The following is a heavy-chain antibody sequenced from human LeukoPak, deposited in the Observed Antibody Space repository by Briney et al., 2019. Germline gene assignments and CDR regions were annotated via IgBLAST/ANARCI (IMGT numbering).Heavy chain of an antibody. CDR2: ITANGDTT. Sequence: GGSLRLSCVGSGFIFRSYAVTWVRQAPGKGLDWVSSITANGDTTYYADSVKGRFTISRDNSRNTLYLQMSSLRAEDTALYYCATFGVIVRNNYLDYWGQGALVTVSS. V-gene: IGHV3-23*01. CDR1: GFIFRSYA. J-gene: IGHJ4*02. CDR3: ATFGVIVRNNYLDY. D-gene: IGHD3-3*01.